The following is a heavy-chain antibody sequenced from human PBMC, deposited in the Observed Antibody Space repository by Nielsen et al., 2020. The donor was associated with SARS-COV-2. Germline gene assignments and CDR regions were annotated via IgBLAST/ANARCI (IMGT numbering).Heavy chain of an antibody. D-gene: IGHD6-13*01. V-gene: IGHV3-30*04. J-gene: IGHJ5*02. Sequence: GESLKISCAASGFTFSSYAMHWVRQAPGKGLEWVAVISYDGSNKYYADSVKGRFTISRDNSKNTLYLQMNSLRAEDTAVYYCARDGSSWYLIWFDPWGQGTLVTVSS. CDR3: ARDGSSWYLIWFDP. CDR1: GFTFSSYA. CDR2: ISYDGSNK.